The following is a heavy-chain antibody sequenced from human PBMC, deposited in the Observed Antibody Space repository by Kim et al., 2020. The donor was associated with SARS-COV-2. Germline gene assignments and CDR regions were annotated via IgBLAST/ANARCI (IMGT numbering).Heavy chain of an antibody. J-gene: IGHJ4*02. CDR3: ARPQFGSGKYNNPFDH. D-gene: IGHD3-10*01. Sequence: GGSLRLSCAASGFSFNYYWMSWVRQAPGKGPEWLCNIKPDGSETYYVDSVKGRFTVSRDNARNILYLQMNSLTAGDTAAYSCARPQFGSGKYNNPFDHWGQGTLVTVSS. CDR2: IKPDGSET. CDR1: GFSFNYYW. V-gene: IGHV3-7*03.